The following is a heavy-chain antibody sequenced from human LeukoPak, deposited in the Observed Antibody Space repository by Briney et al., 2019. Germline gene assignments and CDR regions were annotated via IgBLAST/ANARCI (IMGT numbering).Heavy chain of an antibody. D-gene: IGHD3-22*01. CDR3: ARFGYDSSGYSAFDI. V-gene: IGHV4-61*01. Sequence: SETLSPTCTVSGGSVSSGSHYWSWIRQPPGKGLEWIGYIYYSGSTNYNPSLKSRVTISVDTSKNQFSLKLSSVTAADTAVYYCARFGYDSSGYSAFDIWGQGTMVTVSS. J-gene: IGHJ3*02. CDR2: IYYSGST. CDR1: GGSVSSGSHY.